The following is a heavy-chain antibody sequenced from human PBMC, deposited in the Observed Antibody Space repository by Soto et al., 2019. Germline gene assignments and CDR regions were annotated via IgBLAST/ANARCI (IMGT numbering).Heavy chain of an antibody. V-gene: IGHV1-3*01. D-gene: IGHD6-19*01. CDR1: GYMFTKSA. J-gene: IGHJ4*01. Sequence: QVHLVQSGAEVKKPGASVKVSCKASGYMFTKSAMHWVRLAPGQRLEWMGWISGDSGNTKYSPKLQDRVTITRDTSASTAYMELSSLRSEDTALYYCARDGVAAGNINFDYWGQGTLVTVSS. CDR2: ISGDSGNT. CDR3: ARDGVAAGNINFDY.